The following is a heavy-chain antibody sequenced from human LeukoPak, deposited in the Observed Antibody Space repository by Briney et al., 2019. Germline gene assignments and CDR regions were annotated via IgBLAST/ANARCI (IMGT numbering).Heavy chain of an antibody. V-gene: IGHV4-4*07. CDR3: ARRNWNYWYFDL. J-gene: IGHJ2*01. CDR1: GGSISGYY. CDR2: IYSSGAT. D-gene: IGHD1-20*01. Sequence: AETLSLTCTVSGGSISGYYWRWLRQPAGKGLEWIGRIYSSGATNYNPSLKSRVTMSMDTSKNQFSLNLNSVTAADTAVYYCARRNWNYWYFDLWGRGTLVTVSS.